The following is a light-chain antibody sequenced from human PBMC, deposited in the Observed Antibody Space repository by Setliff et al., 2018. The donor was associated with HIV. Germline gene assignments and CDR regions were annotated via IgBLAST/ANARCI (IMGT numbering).Light chain of an antibody. Sequence: DIQMTQSPSSLSASVGDRVTITCRASQSISSYLNWYQQIPGKAPKLLIYRASSLQSGVPSRFGGSGYGTDFTLTISSLQPEDFATYYCQQSYNSPPAFGQGTKVDIK. CDR2: RAS. CDR3: QQSYNSPPA. V-gene: IGKV1-39*01. J-gene: IGKJ1*01. CDR1: QSISSY.